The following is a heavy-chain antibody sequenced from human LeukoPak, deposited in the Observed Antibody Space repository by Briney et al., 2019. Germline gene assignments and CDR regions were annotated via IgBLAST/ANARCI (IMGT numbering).Heavy chain of an antibody. J-gene: IGHJ4*02. Sequence: GGSLRLSCAASGFTVSSNYMSWVRQAPGKGLEWVSYISSSSSTIYYADSVKGRFTISRDNAKNSLYLQMNSLRAEDTAVYYCARDLFYYGSGSFDYWGQGTLVTVSS. D-gene: IGHD3-10*01. CDR3: ARDLFYYGSGSFDY. V-gene: IGHV3-48*01. CDR1: GFTVSSNY. CDR2: ISSSSSTI.